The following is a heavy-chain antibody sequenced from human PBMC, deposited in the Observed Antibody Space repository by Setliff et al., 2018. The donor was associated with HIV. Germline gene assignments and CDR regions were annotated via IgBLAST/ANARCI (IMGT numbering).Heavy chain of an antibody. CDR2: ISAIGDAT. CDR1: GFTFRDYY. CDR3: AKDIGSSGYYNGFDY. D-gene: IGHD3-22*01. V-gene: IGHV3-11*01. Sequence: GGSLRLSCAPSGFTFRDYYMNWIRQAPGKGLEWVAFISAIGDATHYADSVQGRFTISRDNAKNSLFLQMNSLITEDMALYYCAKDIGSSGYYNGFDYWGQGTLVTVSS. J-gene: IGHJ4*02.